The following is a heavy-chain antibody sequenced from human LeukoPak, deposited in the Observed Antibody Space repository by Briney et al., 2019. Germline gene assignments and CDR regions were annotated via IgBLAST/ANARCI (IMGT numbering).Heavy chain of an antibody. Sequence: PSETLSLTCAVYGGSFSGYYWSWIRQPPGKGLEWIGEINHSGSTNYNPSLKSRVTISVDTSKNQFSLKLSSVTAADTAVYYCARGYDSSGYYYLDYWGQGTLVTVSS. J-gene: IGHJ4*02. CDR3: ARGYDSSGYYYLDY. CDR2: INHSGST. V-gene: IGHV4-34*01. CDR1: GGSFSGYY. D-gene: IGHD3-22*01.